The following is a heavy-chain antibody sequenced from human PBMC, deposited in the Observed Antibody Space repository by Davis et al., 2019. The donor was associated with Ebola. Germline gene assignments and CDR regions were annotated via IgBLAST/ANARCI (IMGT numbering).Heavy chain of an antibody. CDR3: ARGVEMATIGALDY. J-gene: IGHJ4*02. Sequence: ASVKVSCKASGYTFTGYYMHWVRQAPGQGLEWMGWINPNSGGTNYAQKFQGWVTMTRDTSISTAYMELSRLRSDDTAVYYCARGVEMATIGALDYWGQGTLVTVSS. D-gene: IGHD5-24*01. CDR2: INPNSGGT. CDR1: GYTFTGYY. V-gene: IGHV1-2*04.